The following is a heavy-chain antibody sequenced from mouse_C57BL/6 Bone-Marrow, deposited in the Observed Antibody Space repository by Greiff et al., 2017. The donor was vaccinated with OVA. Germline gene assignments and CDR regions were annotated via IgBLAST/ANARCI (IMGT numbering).Heavy chain of an antibody. CDR1: GYTFTDYY. CDR3: ASDSSGFLYYYAMDY. CDR2: IYPGSGNT. V-gene: IGHV1-76*01. J-gene: IGHJ4*01. D-gene: IGHD3-2*02. Sequence: QVQLQQSGAELVRPGASVKLSCKASGYTFTDYYINWVKQRPGQGLEWIARIYPGSGNTYYNEKFKGKATLTAEKSSSTAYMQLSSLTSEDSAVNFCASDSSGFLYYYAMDYWGQGTSVTVSS.